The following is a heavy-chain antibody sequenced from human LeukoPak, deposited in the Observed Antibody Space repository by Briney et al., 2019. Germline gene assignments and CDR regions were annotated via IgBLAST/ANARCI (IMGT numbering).Heavy chain of an antibody. CDR2: IYYSGST. CDR3: ARTGYYDSRSWFDP. V-gene: IGHV4-59*12. Sequence: SETLSLTCTVSGGSISSYYWSWIRQPPGKGLEWIGYIYYSGSTNYNPSLKSRVTMSVDTSKNQFSLKLSSVTAADTAVYYCARTGYYDSRSWFDPWGQGTLVTVSS. CDR1: GGSISSYY. J-gene: IGHJ5*02. D-gene: IGHD3-22*01.